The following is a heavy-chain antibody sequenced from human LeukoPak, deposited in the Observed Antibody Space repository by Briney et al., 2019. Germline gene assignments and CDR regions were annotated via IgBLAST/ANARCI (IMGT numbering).Heavy chain of an antibody. CDR2: IYSGGTT. V-gene: IGHV3-66*01. J-gene: IGHJ4*02. CDR3: ARDRGQWELLAFDY. Sequence: GGSLRLSCAASGLTVSSNYMSWVRQAPGKGLEWVSVIYSGGTTYYADSVKGRFTISRDNSKNTLYLQMNSLRAEDTAVYYCARDRGQWELLAFDYWGQGTLVTVSS. CDR1: GLTVSSNY. D-gene: IGHD1-26*01.